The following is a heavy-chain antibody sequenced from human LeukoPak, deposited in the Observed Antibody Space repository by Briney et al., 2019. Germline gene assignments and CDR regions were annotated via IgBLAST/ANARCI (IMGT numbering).Heavy chain of an antibody. CDR1: GYTFTGHY. D-gene: IGHD6-13*01. V-gene: IGHV1-2*02. CDR2: INPNSGGT. CDR3: VRGGGNMAASFDP. Sequence: ASVRVSCKASGYTFTGHYMHWVRQAPGQGLEWMGWINPNSGGTDYGQKFQGRVTMTRDTSISTAYMELSRLTSDDTAVNYCVRGGGNMAASFDPWGQGTLVTVSS. J-gene: IGHJ5*02.